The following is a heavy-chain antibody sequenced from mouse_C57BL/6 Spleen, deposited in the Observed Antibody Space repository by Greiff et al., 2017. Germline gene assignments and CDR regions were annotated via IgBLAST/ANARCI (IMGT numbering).Heavy chain of an antibody. CDR1: GFSLTSYG. V-gene: IGHV2-6-1*01. CDR2: IWSDGST. Sequence: VKLVESGPGLVAPSQSLSITCTVSGFSLTSYGVHWVRQPPGTGLEWLVVIWSDGSTTYNSALKSRLSISQDNSKSQVFLKMNSLQTDDTAMYYCARQTGQWGNSLYYAMDYWGQGTSVTVSS. J-gene: IGHJ4*01. CDR3: ARQTGQWGNSLYYAMDY. D-gene: IGHD2-1*01.